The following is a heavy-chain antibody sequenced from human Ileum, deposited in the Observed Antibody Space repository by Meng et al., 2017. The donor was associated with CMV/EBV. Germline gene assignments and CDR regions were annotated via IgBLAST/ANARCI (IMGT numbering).Heavy chain of an antibody. D-gene: IGHD2-2*01. CDR1: GFTFGNYW. CDR3: AKDPSQYCSSTSCSDY. Sequence: GGSLRLSCAASGFTFGNYWMHWVRQAPGKGLEWVTFIHHDGSNKTYTDSVKGRFTISRDNSKNTLYLHMSSLRAEDTAVYYCAKDPSQYCSSTSCSDYWGQGTLVTVSS. V-gene: IGHV3-30*02. CDR2: IHHDGSNK. J-gene: IGHJ4*02.